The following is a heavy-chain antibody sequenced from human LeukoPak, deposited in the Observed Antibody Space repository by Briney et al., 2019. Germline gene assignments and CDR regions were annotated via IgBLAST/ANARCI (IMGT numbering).Heavy chain of an antibody. J-gene: IGHJ4*02. D-gene: IGHD6-13*01. Sequence: ASVKVSCKASGYTFTSYDINWVRQATGQGLEWMGWMNPNSGNTGYAQKFQGRVTMTRNTSISTAYMELSSLRSEDTAVYYCARGEIAAAGTKVDYWGQGTLVTVSS. CDR1: GYTFTSYD. CDR2: MNPNSGNT. V-gene: IGHV1-8*01. CDR3: ARGEIAAAGTKVDY.